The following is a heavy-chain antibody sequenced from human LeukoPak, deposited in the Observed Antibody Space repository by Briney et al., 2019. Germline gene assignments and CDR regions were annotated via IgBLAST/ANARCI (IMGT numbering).Heavy chain of an antibody. CDR2: IYYSGST. CDR1: GGSISSSSYY. D-gene: IGHD3-3*01. Sequence: TSETLSLTCTVSGGSISSSSYYWGWIRQPPGKGLEWIVSIYYSGSTYYNPSLKSRVTISVDTSKNQFSLKLSSVTAADTAVYYCARDPLRSPMYYYYGMDVWGQGTTVTVSS. CDR3: ARDPLRSPMYYYYGMDV. V-gene: IGHV4-39*07. J-gene: IGHJ6*02.